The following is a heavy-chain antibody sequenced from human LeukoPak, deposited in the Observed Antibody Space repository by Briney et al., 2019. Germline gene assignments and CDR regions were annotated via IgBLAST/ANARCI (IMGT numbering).Heavy chain of an antibody. CDR2: ITSDGTNT. D-gene: IGHD3-22*01. V-gene: IGHV3-74*01. CDR3: ARISYDSSGYFDY. CDR1: GFTFRSSW. Sequence: GGSLRLSCAASGFTFRSSWMHWVRQAPGKGLVWVSRITSDGTNTNYAGSVKGRFTIPRDSAKNTLYLEMNSLGAEDTAVYYCARISYDSSGYFDYWGQGTLVTVSS. J-gene: IGHJ4*02.